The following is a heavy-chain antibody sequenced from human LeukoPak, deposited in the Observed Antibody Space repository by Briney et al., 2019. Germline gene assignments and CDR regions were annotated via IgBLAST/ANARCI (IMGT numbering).Heavy chain of an antibody. CDR2: ISSSSSYI. CDR1: GFTFSSYS. D-gene: IGHD6-13*01. V-gene: IGHV3-21*04. Sequence: PGGSLRLSCAASGFTFSSYSMNWVRQAPGKGLEWVSSISSSSSYIYYADSVKGRFTISRDNSKNTLYLQMNSLRAEDTAVYYRARDEAAAGTDYWGQGTLVTVSS. J-gene: IGHJ4*02. CDR3: ARDEAAAGTDY.